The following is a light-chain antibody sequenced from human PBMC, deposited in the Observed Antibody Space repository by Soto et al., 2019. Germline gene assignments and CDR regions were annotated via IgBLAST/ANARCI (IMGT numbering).Light chain of an antibody. J-gene: IGLJ1*01. V-gene: IGLV2-14*01. CDR3: SSYTSSTSLDV. Sequence: QSVLTQPASVSGSPGQSITISCTGTSSDVGGYNYVSWYQQHPGKAPKLMIYEVSNRPSGVSIRFSGSKSGNTASLTISGLQAEDEADYCCSSYTSSTSLDVFGTGTKVTVL. CDR2: EVS. CDR1: SSDVGGYNY.